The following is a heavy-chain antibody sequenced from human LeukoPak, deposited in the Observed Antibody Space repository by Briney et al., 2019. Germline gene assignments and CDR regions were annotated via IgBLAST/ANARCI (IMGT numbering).Heavy chain of an antibody. CDR1: GFTVSSNY. Sequence: TGGSLRLSCAASGFTVSSNYMSWVRQAPGKGLEWVSVIYSGGSTYYADSVKGRFTFSRDNSKNTLYLQMNSLRAEDTAVYYCARGQTYYYDSSGYYYFDYWGQGTLVTVSS. D-gene: IGHD3-22*01. CDR3: ARGQTYYYDSSGYYYFDY. V-gene: IGHV3-66*01. CDR2: IYSGGST. J-gene: IGHJ4*02.